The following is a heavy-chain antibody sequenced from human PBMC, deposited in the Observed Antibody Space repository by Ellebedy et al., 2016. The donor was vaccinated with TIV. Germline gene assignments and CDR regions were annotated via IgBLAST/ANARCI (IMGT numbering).Heavy chain of an antibody. CDR2: ISPDGSAN. D-gene: IGHD1-1*01. CDR3: ARQKDANDVRYFDN. Sequence: GGSLRLSCVGSGFTFSRHWMHWVRQAPGKGLEWVANISPDGSANNYVDSMRGRFTISRDNAKNSLFLHLTNVRAEDTAVYYCARQKDANDVRYFDNWGQGTLVTVSS. CDR1: GFTFSRHW. J-gene: IGHJ4*02. V-gene: IGHV3-7*01.